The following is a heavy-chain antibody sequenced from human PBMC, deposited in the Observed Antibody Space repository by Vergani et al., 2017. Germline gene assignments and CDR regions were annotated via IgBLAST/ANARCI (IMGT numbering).Heavy chain of an antibody. D-gene: IGHD3-3*01. CDR1: GFSLSTSGVG. V-gene: IGHV2-5*01. CDR3: AHRPHIGYYDFWSGYSYNWFDP. J-gene: IGHJ5*02. CDR2: IYWNDDK. Sequence: QITLKESGPTLVKPTQTLTLTCTFSGFSLSTSGVGVGWIRQPPGKALEWLALIYWNDDKRYSPSLKSRLTITKDTSKNQVVLTMTNMDPVDTATYYCAHRPHIGYYDFWSGYSYNWFDPWGQGTLVTVSS.